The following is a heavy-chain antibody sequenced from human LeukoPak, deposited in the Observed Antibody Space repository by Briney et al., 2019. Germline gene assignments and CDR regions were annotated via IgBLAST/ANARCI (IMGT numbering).Heavy chain of an antibody. Sequence: GSLRLSCAASGFPFSRHAMSWVRQLPGKGLEWVSAISNGKTYYADSVRGRFTISRDDSKNTVYLQMNSLRDEDTALYYCVREAGYCASVCLKSNWFDPWGQGTLVTVSS. CDR1: GFPFSRHA. CDR3: VREAGYCASVCLKSNWFDP. CDR2: ISNGKT. J-gene: IGHJ5*02. V-gene: IGHV3-23*01. D-gene: IGHD2-21*02.